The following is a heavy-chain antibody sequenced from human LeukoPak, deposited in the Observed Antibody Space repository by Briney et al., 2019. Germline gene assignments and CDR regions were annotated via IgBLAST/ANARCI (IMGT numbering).Heavy chain of an antibody. J-gene: IGHJ5*02. D-gene: IGHD4-17*01. Sequence: GGSLRLSCAASGFTFSSYSMNWVRQAPGKGLEWVSSISSSSSYIYYADSVKGRFTISRDNAKNSLYLQMNSLRAEDTAVYYCARDRGTVTTTWFDPWGQGTLVTVSS. CDR3: ARDRGTVTTTWFDP. CDR2: ISSSSSYI. CDR1: GFTFSSYS. V-gene: IGHV3-21*01.